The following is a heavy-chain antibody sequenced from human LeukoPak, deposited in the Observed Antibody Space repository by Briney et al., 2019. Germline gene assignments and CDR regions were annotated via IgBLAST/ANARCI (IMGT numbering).Heavy chain of an antibody. V-gene: IGHV3-74*01. J-gene: IGHJ1*01. CDR1: GFTFSSYW. D-gene: IGHD6-19*01. CDR2: INSDGSST. Sequence: PGGSLRLSCAASGFTFSSYWMHWVRQAPGKGLVWVSRINSDGSSTSYADSVKGRFTISRDNSKNTLYLQMNSLRAEDTAVYYCAKDLYVGSSGWYSGYFQHWGQGTLVTVSS. CDR3: AKDLYVGSSGWYSGYFQH.